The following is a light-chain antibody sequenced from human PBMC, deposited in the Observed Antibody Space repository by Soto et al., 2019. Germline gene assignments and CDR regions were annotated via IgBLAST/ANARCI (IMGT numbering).Light chain of an antibody. J-gene: IGKJ2*01. Sequence: DIQMTQSPSTLSASVGDRVAITCRASQSVSSWLAWYQQKPGKAPKLLIYKASSLESAVPSRFSGSGSGTAFTLTISSLQPDDFATDYCQQYNSYPYSFGQGTKLEIK. CDR1: QSVSSW. CDR2: KAS. CDR3: QQYNSYPYS. V-gene: IGKV1-5*03.